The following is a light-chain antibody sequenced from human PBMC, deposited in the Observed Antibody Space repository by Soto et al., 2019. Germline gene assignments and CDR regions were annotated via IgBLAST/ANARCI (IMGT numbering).Light chain of an antibody. CDR1: QSVSSY. V-gene: IGKV3-11*01. Sequence: EIVLAQSPATLSLSPGERATLSCRASQSVSSYLAWYQQKPGQAPRLLIYDASKRATGIPARFSGSGSGIDFTLTISSLQPEDFATYYCQQLERYPSTFGGGTKVDIK. CDR2: DAS. CDR3: QQLERYPST. J-gene: IGKJ4*01.